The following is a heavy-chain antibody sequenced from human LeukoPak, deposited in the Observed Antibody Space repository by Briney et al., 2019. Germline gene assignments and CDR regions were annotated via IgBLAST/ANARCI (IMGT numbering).Heavy chain of an antibody. Sequence: GRSLRLSCAASGFTFSSYAMHWVRQAPGKGLEWVAVISYDGSNKYYADSVKGRFTISRDNSKNTLYLQMNCLRAEDTAVYYCARSPPRVTTHFDYWGQGTLVTVSS. D-gene: IGHD4-17*01. J-gene: IGHJ4*02. CDR1: GFTFSSYA. V-gene: IGHV3-30*04. CDR3: ARSPPRVTTHFDY. CDR2: ISYDGSNK.